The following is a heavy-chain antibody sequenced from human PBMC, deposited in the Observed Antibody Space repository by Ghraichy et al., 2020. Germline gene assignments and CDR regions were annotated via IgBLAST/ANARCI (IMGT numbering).Heavy chain of an antibody. CDR2: IRGSGGSS. Sequence: GGSLRLSCAASGFTFSMHDMSWVRRTPGKGLEWVSFIRGSGGSSYYADSVKGRFTISRDNFKNTVYLQMNSLSAEDTAVYYCSKGDIFNHYFDHWGQGTLVTVSS. CDR3: SKGDIFNHYFDH. CDR1: GFTFSMHD. J-gene: IGHJ4*02. D-gene: IGHD3-9*01. V-gene: IGHV3-23*01.